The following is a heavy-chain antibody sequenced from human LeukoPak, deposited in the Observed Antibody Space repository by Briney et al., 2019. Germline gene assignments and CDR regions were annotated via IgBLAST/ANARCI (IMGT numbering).Heavy chain of an antibody. Sequence: SETLSLTCTVSGGSISSSSSDYYWGWVRQPPGKGLEWIGYIYYSGSTNYNPSLESRVTISVDTSKNQFSLKLSSVTAADTAVYYCARAGVVSNPNSYWYFDLWGRGTLVTVSS. V-gene: IGHV4-61*05. CDR1: GGSISSSSSDYY. D-gene: IGHD3-3*01. J-gene: IGHJ2*01. CDR3: ARAGVVSNPNSYWYFDL. CDR2: IYYSGST.